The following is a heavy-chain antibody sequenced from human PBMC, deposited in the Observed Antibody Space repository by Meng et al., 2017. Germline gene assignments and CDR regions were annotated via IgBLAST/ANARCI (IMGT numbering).Heavy chain of an antibody. CDR2: IKQDGSEK. V-gene: IGHV3-7*01. Sequence: GESLKISCAASGFTFSSYWMSWVRQAPGKGLEWVANIKQDGSEKYYVDSVKGRFTISRDNAKNSLYLQMNSLRAEDTAVYYCARLSTVAALYLFDYWGQGTRVTVSS. D-gene: IGHD6-19*01. CDR3: ARLSTVAALYLFDY. J-gene: IGHJ4*02. CDR1: GFTFSSYW.